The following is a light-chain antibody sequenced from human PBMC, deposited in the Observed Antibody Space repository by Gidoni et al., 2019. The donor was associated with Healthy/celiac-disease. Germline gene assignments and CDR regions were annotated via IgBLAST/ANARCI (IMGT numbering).Light chain of an antibody. CDR2: AAS. V-gene: IGKV1-27*01. CDR1: QGISNY. Sequence: DIQMTQSPSSLSASVGSRVTSTCRASQGISNYLDWYQQKPGQVPKLLIYAASTLQSGVPSRCSGSCSATDFTLTSSSLQPEDVATYYCQKYNSAPFTFGGGTKVEIK. J-gene: IGKJ4*01. CDR3: QKYNSAPFT.